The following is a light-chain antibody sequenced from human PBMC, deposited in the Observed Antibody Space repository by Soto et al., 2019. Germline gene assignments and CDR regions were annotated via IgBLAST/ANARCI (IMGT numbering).Light chain of an antibody. CDR1: QSISSY. CDR3: QQSYSAPLS. Sequence: DIQMTQSPSSLSASVGDRVTITCRASQSISSYLNWYQQKPGRAPELLIYAASSLQSGVPSRFSGSGSGTDFTLTISSLQPEDFATYYYQQSYSAPLSFGGGTKVESK. V-gene: IGKV1-39*01. J-gene: IGKJ4*01. CDR2: AAS.